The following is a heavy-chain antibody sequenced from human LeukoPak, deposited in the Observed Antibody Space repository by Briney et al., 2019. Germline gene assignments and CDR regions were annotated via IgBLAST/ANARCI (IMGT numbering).Heavy chain of an antibody. V-gene: IGHV1-2*02. CDR2: INPNTGAT. Sequence: ASVKVSCKASGYPFSDYYIYWVRQTPGQGLEWMGWINPNTGATDYSQNFLGRVTMTSDTSISTAYMGLSRLRSDDTAVYYCARAGSQYYDILIGYYYFDYWGQGTLVTVSS. J-gene: IGHJ4*02. D-gene: IGHD3-9*01. CDR1: GYPFSDYY. CDR3: ARAGSQYYDILIGYYYFDY.